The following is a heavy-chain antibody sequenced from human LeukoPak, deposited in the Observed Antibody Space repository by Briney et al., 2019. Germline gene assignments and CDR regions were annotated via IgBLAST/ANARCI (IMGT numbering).Heavy chain of an antibody. CDR3: ARESVAGGLEY. Sequence: ASVKVSCKASGGTFSSYAISWVRQAPGQGLVWMGGIIPMQGTPNYAQKFQDRVTISADKSTTTVYMALSSLRYEDTAMYYCARESVAGGLEYWGQGTLVTVSS. CDR1: GGTFSSYA. CDR2: IIPMQGTP. D-gene: IGHD6-19*01. V-gene: IGHV1-69*10. J-gene: IGHJ4*02.